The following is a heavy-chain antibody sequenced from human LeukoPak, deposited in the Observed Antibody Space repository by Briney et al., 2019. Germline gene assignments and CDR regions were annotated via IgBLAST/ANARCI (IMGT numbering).Heavy chain of an antibody. CDR3: ARSPRGIKSPAYYFDY. V-gene: IGHV3-30*02. CDR1: GFTFSSYD. Sequence: GGSLRLSCAASGFTFSSYDMHWVRQAPGKGLDWVAFIWYDGSNKHYIDSVKGRFTISRDNSKNTLYLQMNSLRAEDTAVYYCARSPRGIKSPAYYFDYWGQGTLVTVSS. D-gene: IGHD3-3*02. J-gene: IGHJ4*02. CDR2: IWYDGSNK.